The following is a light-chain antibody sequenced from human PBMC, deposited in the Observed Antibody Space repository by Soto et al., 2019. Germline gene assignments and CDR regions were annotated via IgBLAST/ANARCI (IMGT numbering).Light chain of an antibody. CDR1: STDIGSDDF. Sequence: QSALTQPASVSGSPGQSITISCTGTSTDIGSDDFVSWYQQYPGKAPKLMIYEVTNRPSGVSNRFSGSKSGYTASLTISGLQAEDEADYYCSSYTHYYTWVFGGGTKLTVL. J-gene: IGLJ3*02. CDR2: EVT. CDR3: SSYTHYYTWV. V-gene: IGLV2-14*01.